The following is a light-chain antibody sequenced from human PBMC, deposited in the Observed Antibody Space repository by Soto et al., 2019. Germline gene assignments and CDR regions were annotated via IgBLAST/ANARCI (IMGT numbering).Light chain of an antibody. J-gene: IGKJ5*01. CDR2: DSS. CDR3: QQSYSTPIT. V-gene: IGKV1-5*01. Sequence: DIQMTQSPSTLFASVGDRVTITCLASQSVRNWLAWYQQKPGRAPQLLIYDSSTLEPGVPSRFRGSGSGTEFTLTINGLQPDDFATYYCQQSYSTPITFGQGTRLEIK. CDR1: QSVRNW.